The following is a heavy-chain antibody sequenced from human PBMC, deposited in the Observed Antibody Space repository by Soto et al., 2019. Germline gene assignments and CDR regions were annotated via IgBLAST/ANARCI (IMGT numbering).Heavy chain of an antibody. CDR2: INHSGST. CDR3: ARSLEIAVAGIDY. V-gene: IGHV4-34*01. D-gene: IGHD6-19*01. Sequence: SETLSLTCAVYGGSFSGYYWSWIRQPPGKGLEWIGEINHSGSTNYNPSLKSRVTISVDTSKNQFSLKLSSVTAADTAVYYCARSLEIAVAGIDYWGQGTLVTVSS. J-gene: IGHJ4*02. CDR1: GGSFSGYY.